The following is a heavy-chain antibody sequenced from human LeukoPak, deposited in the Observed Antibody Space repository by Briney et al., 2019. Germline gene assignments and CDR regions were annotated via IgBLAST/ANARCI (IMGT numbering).Heavy chain of an antibody. CDR1: GFRFNTDW. J-gene: IGHJ4*02. CDR2: IKQDGNEK. CDR3: AKDISWFGELLEPTFDY. Sequence: PGGSLRLSCAASGFRFNTDWMSWVRPAPGKGLEWVANIKQDGNEKYYADSVKGRFTISRDNSKNTLYLQMNSLRAEDTAVYYCAKDISWFGELLEPTFDYWGQGTQVTVSS. D-gene: IGHD3-10*01. V-gene: IGHV3-7*01.